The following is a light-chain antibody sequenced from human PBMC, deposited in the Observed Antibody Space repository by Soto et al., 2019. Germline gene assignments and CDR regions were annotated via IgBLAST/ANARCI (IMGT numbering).Light chain of an antibody. CDR2: AAS. CDR1: ESIDNW. CDR3: QQYHTDWT. V-gene: IGKV1-5*01. Sequence: DVQVTQSPSTLSASVGDTVTITCRASESIDNWLAWYQQKPGKAPKLLIFAASTLVRGVPSRFSGRGSGTEFTLTISSLQADDYATFYCQQYHTDWTSGQGTKVDIK. J-gene: IGKJ1*01.